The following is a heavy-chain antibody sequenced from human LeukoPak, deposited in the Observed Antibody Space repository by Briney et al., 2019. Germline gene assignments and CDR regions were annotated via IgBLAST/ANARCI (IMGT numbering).Heavy chain of an antibody. Sequence: PGGSLRLSCVGSGFSLSDYWMHWVRQTPGKGLMWVSRITSDGSTTWYADSVKGRLTVSRDNAKNTLFLEMNSLRDEDTAVYYCAGDYIWGRLFWGQGTLVTVSS. CDR3: AGDYIWGRLF. D-gene: IGHD3-16*01. CDR2: ITSDGSTT. J-gene: IGHJ4*01. CDR1: GFSLSDYW. V-gene: IGHV3-74*01.